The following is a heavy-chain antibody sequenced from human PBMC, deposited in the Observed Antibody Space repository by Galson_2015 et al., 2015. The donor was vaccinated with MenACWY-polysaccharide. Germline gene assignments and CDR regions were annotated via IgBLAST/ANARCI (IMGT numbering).Heavy chain of an antibody. CDR3: AKASQWGAAAVGSFDH. D-gene: IGHD6-13*01. CDR2: ISGSGTNI. J-gene: IGHJ4*02. V-gene: IGHV3-23*01. CDR1: GFSITSYA. Sequence: LRLSCAVSGFSITSYAVNWVRQAPGTGLEWVAVISGSGTNIQYADSVKGRFTISRDTSKSTLYLQMNSLRAEDTAKYYCAKASQWGAAAVGSFDHWGQGTLVTVPS.